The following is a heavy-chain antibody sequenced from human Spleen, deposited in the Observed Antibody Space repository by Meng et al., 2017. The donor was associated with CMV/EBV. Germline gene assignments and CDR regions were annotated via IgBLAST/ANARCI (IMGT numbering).Heavy chain of an antibody. CDR3: ARGGGCSSSSCDLDY. CDR1: GGSFSGYY. D-gene: IGHD2-2*01. V-gene: IGHV4-34*01. J-gene: IGHJ4*02. Sequence: HVHIQEGGEVLLKPSETLSLTCAVYGGSFSGYYWSWIRQPPGKGLEWIGEINHSGSTNYNPSLKSRVTISVDTSKNQFSLKLSSVTAADTAMYYCARGGGCSSSSCDLDYWGQGVLVTVSS. CDR2: INHSGST.